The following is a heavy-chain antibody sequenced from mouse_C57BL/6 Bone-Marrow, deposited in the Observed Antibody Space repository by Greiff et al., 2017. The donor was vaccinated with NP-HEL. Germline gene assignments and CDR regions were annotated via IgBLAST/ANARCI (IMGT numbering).Heavy chain of an antibody. CDR3: AREGITTHYFDY. Sequence: QVQLQQPGAELVMPGASVKLSCKASGYTFTSYWMHWVKQTPGQGLEWIGEIDPSDSYTNYNQKFKGKSTLTVDKSSSTAYMQLSSLTSEDSAVYYCAREGITTHYFDYWGQGTTLTVSS. CDR1: GYTFTSYW. D-gene: IGHD1-1*01. V-gene: IGHV1-69*01. CDR2: IDPSDSYT. J-gene: IGHJ2*01.